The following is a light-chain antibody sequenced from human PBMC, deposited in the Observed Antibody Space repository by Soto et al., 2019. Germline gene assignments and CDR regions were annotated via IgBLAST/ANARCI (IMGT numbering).Light chain of an antibody. V-gene: IGLV4-69*01. CDR1: SGHSSYA. J-gene: IGLJ2*01. Sequence: QAVVTQSPSASASLGASVKLTCTLSSGHSSYAIAWHQQQPEKGPRYLMKLNSDGSHSKGDGIPDRFSGSSSGAKRYLTISSLQSEDEADYYCQTWGTGVVVFGGGTKLTVL. CDR2: LNSDGSH. CDR3: QTWGTGVVV.